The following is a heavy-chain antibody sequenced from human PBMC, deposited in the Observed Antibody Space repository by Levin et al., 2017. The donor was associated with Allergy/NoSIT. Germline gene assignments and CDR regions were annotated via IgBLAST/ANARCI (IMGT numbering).Heavy chain of an antibody. Sequence: ASVKVSCKASGYTFIDHYIHWVRQAPGQGLEWMGWITPNSGNTHYAQKLQGRVTMTRDTPTSTAYMELTSLTSDDTAVYYCARRGTVTSFQICDYWGQGSLVTVSS. D-gene: IGHD4-17*01. CDR1: GYTFIDHY. CDR3: ARRGTVTSFQICDY. V-gene: IGHV1-2*02. J-gene: IGHJ4*02. CDR2: ITPNSGNT.